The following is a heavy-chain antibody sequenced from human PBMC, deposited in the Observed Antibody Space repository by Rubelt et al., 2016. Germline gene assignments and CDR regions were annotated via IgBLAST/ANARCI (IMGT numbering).Heavy chain of an antibody. Sequence: EVQLVESGGGLVQPGGSLRLSCEGSGFIFSSNYMAWVRQAPGKGPEWVAHINQDGSQKYHVDSLQGRFTISRDNAKNSLYLQMNSRRPEDTAVYYCAREVGRSFDYCGQGALVTVSS. J-gene: IGHJ4*02. CDR1: GFIFSSNY. CDR2: INQDGSQK. CDR3: AREVGRSFDY. V-gene: IGHV3-7*04. D-gene: IGHD2-2*01.